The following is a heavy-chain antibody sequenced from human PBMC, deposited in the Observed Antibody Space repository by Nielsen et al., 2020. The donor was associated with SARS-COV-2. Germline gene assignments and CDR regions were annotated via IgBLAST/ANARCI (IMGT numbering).Heavy chain of an antibody. CDR2: IRSGSTYT. CDR3: AREGRDLPLDY. J-gene: IGHJ4*02. Sequence: GESLKISCAASGFTFSDYYMSWIRQAPGKGLEWISYIRSGSTYTNYADSVKGRFTISRDDAKNSLYLQMSSLRAEDMAVYYCAREGRDLPLDYWGQGVLVTVSS. CDR1: GFTFSDYY. V-gene: IGHV3-11*05. D-gene: IGHD5-24*01.